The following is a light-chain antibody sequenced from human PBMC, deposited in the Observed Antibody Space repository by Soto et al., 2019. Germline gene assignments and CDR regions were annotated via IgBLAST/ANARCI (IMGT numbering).Light chain of an antibody. Sequence: DIQMTQSPSSLSASVGDRVTITCQASEDITRYLNWYQQKPGKAPRLLIYDISNLEVGVPSRFSGSGSGTDFTFAITSLQPEDVATYFCQHYCNVPLTFGGGTKVEIK. V-gene: IGKV1-33*01. CDR1: EDITRY. CDR3: QHYCNVPLT. J-gene: IGKJ4*01. CDR2: DIS.